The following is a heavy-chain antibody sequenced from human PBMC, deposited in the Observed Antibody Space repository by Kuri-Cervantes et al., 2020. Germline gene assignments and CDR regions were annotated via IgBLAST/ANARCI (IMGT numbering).Heavy chain of an antibody. V-gene: IGHV4-61*01. Sequence: GSLRLSCTVSGGSISSGNYYWSWIRQHPEKGLEWIGYIYSSGSTNYNPSLKSRVTISVDTSKNQFSLKLSSVTAADTAVYYCARGLHYDFWSGYYTPYGMDVWGQGTTVTVSS. J-gene: IGHJ6*02. CDR3: ARGLHYDFWSGYYTPYGMDV. CDR1: GGSISSGNYY. D-gene: IGHD3-3*01. CDR2: IYSSGST.